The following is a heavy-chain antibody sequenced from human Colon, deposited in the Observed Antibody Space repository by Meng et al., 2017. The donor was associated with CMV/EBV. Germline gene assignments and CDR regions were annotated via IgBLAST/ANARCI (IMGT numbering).Heavy chain of an antibody. CDR3: AKAGYSSSWPSDY. D-gene: IGHD6-13*01. J-gene: IGHJ4*02. CDR1: GFSVSSNY. V-gene: IGHV3-23*01. CDR2: ISGSGGST. Sequence: GESLKISCAASGFSVSSNYISWVRQAPGKGLEWVSAISGSGGSTYYADSVKGRFTISRDNSKNTLYLQMNSLRAEDTAVYYCAKAGYSSSWPSDYWGQGTLVTVSS.